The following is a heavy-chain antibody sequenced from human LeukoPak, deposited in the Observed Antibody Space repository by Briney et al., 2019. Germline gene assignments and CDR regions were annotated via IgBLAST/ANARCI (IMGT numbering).Heavy chain of an antibody. CDR3: ARDLAHDYGGNSGSGHFDY. D-gene: IGHD4-17*01. J-gene: IGHJ4*02. V-gene: IGHV1-46*01. CDR2: INPSGGST. CDR1: GYTFTSYY. Sequence: ASVKVSCKASGYTFTSYYMHWVRQAPGQGLEWMGIINPSGGSTSHAQKFQGRVTMTRDTSTSTVYMELSSLRSEDTAVYYCARDLAHDYGGNSGSGHFDYWGQGTLVTVSS.